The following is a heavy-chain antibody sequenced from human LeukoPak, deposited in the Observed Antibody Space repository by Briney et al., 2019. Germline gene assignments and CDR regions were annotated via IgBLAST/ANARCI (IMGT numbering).Heavy chain of an antibody. V-gene: IGHV4-34*01. CDR2: INHSGCT. Sequence: PSETLSLTCAVYGGSFSGYYWSWIRQPPGKGLEWIGEINHSGCTNYNPSLKSRVTISVDTSKNQFSLKLSSVTAADTAVYYCAREYSGSYYVDYFDYWGQGTLVTVSS. D-gene: IGHD1-26*01. CDR1: GGSFSGYY. J-gene: IGHJ4*02. CDR3: AREYSGSYYVDYFDY.